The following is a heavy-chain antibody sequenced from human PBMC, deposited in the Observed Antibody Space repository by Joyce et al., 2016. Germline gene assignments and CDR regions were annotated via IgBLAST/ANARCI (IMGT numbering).Heavy chain of an antibody. V-gene: IGHV6-1*01. Sequence: QVQLQQSGPGLVKPSQTLSLTCAISGDSVSSNCAAWNWIRQSPSRGLEWLGRTYCRYKWYNGYAVSVKSRITINPDTPKNQFSLQLNAVTPEDAAVYYCARAGYYHTSGYYYPNFDYWGPGTLVTVSS. CDR3: ARAGYYHTSGYYYPNFDY. CDR2: TYCRYKWYN. J-gene: IGHJ4*02. D-gene: IGHD3-22*01. CDR1: GDSVSSNCAA.